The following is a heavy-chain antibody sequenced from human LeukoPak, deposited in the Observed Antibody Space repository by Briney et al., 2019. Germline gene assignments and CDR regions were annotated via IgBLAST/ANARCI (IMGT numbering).Heavy chain of an antibody. J-gene: IGHJ6*03. D-gene: IGHD3-10*01. Sequence: KPSETLSLTCAVYGGSFSGYYWSWIRQPPGKGLEWIGEINHSGSTNYNPSLKSRVTISVDTSKNQFSLKLSSVTAADTAVYYCARGTMVRGPPRYYYYMDVWGKGTTVTISS. CDR3: ARGTMVRGPPRYYYYMDV. CDR1: GGSFSGYY. V-gene: IGHV4-34*01. CDR2: INHSGST.